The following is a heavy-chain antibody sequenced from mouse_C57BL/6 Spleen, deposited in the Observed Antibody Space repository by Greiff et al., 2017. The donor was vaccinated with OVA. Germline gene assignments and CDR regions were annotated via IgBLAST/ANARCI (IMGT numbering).Heavy chain of an antibody. CDR1: GYTFTSYW. J-gene: IGHJ2*01. CDR2: IDPSDSYT. V-gene: IGHV1-69*01. D-gene: IGHD3-3*01. CDR3: ARGGGRGYFDY. Sequence: QVQLKQPGAELVMPGASVKLSCKASGYTFTSYWMHWVKQRPGQGLEWIGEIDPSDSYTNYNQKFKGKSTLTVDKSSSTAYMQLSSLRSEDSAVYYCARGGGRGYFDYWGQGTTLTVSS.